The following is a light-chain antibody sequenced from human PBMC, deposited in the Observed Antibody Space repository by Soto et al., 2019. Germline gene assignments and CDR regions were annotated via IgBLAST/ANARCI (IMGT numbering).Light chain of an antibody. CDR2: EVT. Sequence: SALTQPPSASGFPGQSVTISCTGTSSDVGYYDYVSWYQQHPGKAPKLVIYEVTKRPSGVPDRFSGSKSGTSASLAITGLQAEDEGDYYCQSYDSTLSARYVFGTGTKVTV. J-gene: IGLJ1*01. CDR1: SSDVGYYDY. CDR3: QSYDSTLSARYV. V-gene: IGLV2-8*01.